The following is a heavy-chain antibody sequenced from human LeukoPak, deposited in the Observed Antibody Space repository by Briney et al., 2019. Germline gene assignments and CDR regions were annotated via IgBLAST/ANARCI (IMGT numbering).Heavy chain of an antibody. CDR3: AKDLAAAGNCFDY. CDR2: ISWNSGSI. CDR1: GFTFDDYA. D-gene: IGHD6-13*01. J-gene: IGHJ4*02. Sequence: GGSLRLSCAASGFTFDDYAMHWVRQAPGKGLEWVSGISWNSGSICYADSVKGRFTISRDNAKNSLYLQMNSLRAEDTALYYCAKDLAAAGNCFDYWGQGTLVTVSS. V-gene: IGHV3-9*01.